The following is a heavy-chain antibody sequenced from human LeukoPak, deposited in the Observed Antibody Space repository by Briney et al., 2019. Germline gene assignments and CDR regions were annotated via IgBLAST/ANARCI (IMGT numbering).Heavy chain of an antibody. J-gene: IGHJ4*02. Sequence: SETLSLTCTVSGGSISSNSYHWGWIRQPPGKGLEWIGSIYYSGNTYYNPSLKSRVTISVDTSKNQFSLKLSSVTAADTAVYYCAREASDDSSQTVVYYFDYWGQGTLVTVSS. CDR1: GGSISSNSYH. CDR3: AREASDDSSQTVVYYFDY. V-gene: IGHV4-39*02. D-gene: IGHD3-22*01. CDR2: IYYSGNT.